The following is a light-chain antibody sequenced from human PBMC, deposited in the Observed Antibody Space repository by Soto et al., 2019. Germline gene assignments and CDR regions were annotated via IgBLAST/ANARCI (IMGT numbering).Light chain of an antibody. Sequence: VVMTQSPATLSVSPRERATLSCRASQSVGSRLAWYQQNPGQAPRLLIYDASTRATGIPARFSGSGSGTEFTLTISSLQSEDFAVYYCQQYYDWYTFGQGTKL. CDR1: QSVGSR. CDR2: DAS. J-gene: IGKJ2*01. CDR3: QQYYDWYT. V-gene: IGKV3-15*01.